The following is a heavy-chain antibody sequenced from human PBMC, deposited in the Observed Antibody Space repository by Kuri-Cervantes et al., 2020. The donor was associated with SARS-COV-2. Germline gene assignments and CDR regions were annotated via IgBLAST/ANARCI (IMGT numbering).Heavy chain of an antibody. CDR2: ISSSGST. Sequence: GGSLRLSCAASGFTFSSYEMNWVRQAPGKGLEWVSYISSSGSTYSADSVKGRLTISRDNSKNTLYLQMNSLRAEDTAVYYCAKALVGAGTNYYYGMDVWGQGTTVT. CDR1: GFTFSSYE. D-gene: IGHD1-26*01. J-gene: IGHJ6*01. CDR3: AKALVGAGTNYYYGMDV. V-gene: IGHV3-23*01.